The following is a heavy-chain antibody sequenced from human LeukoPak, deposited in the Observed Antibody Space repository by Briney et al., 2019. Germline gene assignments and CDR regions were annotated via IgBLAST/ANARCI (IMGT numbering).Heavy chain of an antibody. V-gene: IGHV1-8*03. Sequence: ASVTVSCKPSGYTFTTYDINWVRQATGQGLEWMGWMNPNSGYTGFAQKFQGRVTFTRATSISTAYMELSSLRSEDTAVYYCARVAGSIDYWGQGTLVTVSS. CDR3: ARVAGSIDY. CDR2: MNPNSGYT. D-gene: IGHD6-19*01. CDR1: GYTFTTYD. J-gene: IGHJ4*02.